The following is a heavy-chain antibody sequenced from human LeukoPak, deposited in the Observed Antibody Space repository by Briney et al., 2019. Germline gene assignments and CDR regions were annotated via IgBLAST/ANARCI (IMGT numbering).Heavy chain of an antibody. Sequence: GGSLRLSCTVSGFIFSNYGMHWVRQAPGKGLEWVAFIRSDGSEKNYAGSVKGRFTISRDNSKNTLYVQMNSLRADDTAVYYCAKHDSSSVYWGQGTLVTVSS. V-gene: IGHV3-30*02. CDR2: IRSDGSEK. CDR1: GFIFSNYG. CDR3: AKHDSSSVY. J-gene: IGHJ4*02. D-gene: IGHD3-22*01.